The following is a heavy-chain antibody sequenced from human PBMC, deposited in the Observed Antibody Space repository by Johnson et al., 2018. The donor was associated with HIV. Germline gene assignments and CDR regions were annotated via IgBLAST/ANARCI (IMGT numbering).Heavy chain of an antibody. Sequence: EVQLVESGGGLVQPGGSLRLSCAASGFTFSSYAMSWVRQAPGKGLEWVSAISGSGGSTYYADSVKGRFTISRHNSKNPLYLQMNSLRAEDTAVYYCAKTVIVVVPAARGDAFDIWGQGTMVTVSS. V-gene: IGHV3-23*04. CDR3: AKTVIVVVPAARGDAFDI. CDR1: GFTFSSYA. CDR2: ISGSGGST. J-gene: IGHJ3*02. D-gene: IGHD2-2*01.